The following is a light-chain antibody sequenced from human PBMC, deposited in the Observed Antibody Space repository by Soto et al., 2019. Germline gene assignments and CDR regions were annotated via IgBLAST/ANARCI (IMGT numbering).Light chain of an antibody. Sequence: QSVLTQPASVSGSPGQSITISCTGTSSDVGSYNLVSWYQQHPGKAPKLMIYEGSKRPSGVSNRFSGSKSGNTASLTISGLQAEDEADYYCCSYAVSSTYVFGTGTKVTVI. J-gene: IGLJ1*01. CDR2: EGS. CDR1: SSDVGSYNL. V-gene: IGLV2-23*01. CDR3: CSYAVSSTYV.